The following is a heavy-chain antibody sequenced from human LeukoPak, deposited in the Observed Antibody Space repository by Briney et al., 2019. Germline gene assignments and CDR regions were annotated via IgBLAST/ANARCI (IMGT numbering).Heavy chain of an antibody. CDR1: GFTFSSYA. CDR2: ISYDGSNK. V-gene: IGHV3-30-3*01. D-gene: IGHD6-13*01. J-gene: IGHJ4*02. Sequence: GGSLRLSCAASGFTFSSYAMHWVRQAPGKGLEWVAVISYDGSNKYYADSVKGRFTISRDNSKNTLYLQVNSLRAEDTAVYYCARFTSSSWYYFDYWGQGTLVTVSS. CDR3: ARFTSSSWYYFDY.